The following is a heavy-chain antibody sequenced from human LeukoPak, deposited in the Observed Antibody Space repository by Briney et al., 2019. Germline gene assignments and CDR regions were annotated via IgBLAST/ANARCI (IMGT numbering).Heavy chain of an antibody. CDR3: VRAGRHSGSTDELFLPFDY. Sequence: ASVKVSCKTSGGTFSSYAISWVRQAPGQGLEWMGGIIPIFATTNYAQKFQGRVTITADESTSTAYMELNSLRPEDTAVYYCVRAGRHSGSTDELFLPFDYWGQGTRVTVSA. V-gene: IGHV1-69*13. J-gene: IGHJ4*02. D-gene: IGHD3-10*01. CDR2: IIPIFATT. CDR1: GGTFSSYA.